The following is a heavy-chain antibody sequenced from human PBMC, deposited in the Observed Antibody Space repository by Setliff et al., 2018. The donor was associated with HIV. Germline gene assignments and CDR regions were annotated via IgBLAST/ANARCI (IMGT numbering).Heavy chain of an antibody. V-gene: IGHV5-51*01. CDR1: GYSFTNYW. Sequence: PGESLKISCTGSGYSFTNYWVGWVRQMPGRGLEWMGIIYPIDSDTKYSPSFWGRVTISADKSISTAYLQWSSLKASDTAMYYCATSDYGGDSGHFQHWGQGTLVTVSS. D-gene: IGHD2-21*01. J-gene: IGHJ1*01. CDR2: IYPIDSDT. CDR3: ATSDYGGDSGHFQH.